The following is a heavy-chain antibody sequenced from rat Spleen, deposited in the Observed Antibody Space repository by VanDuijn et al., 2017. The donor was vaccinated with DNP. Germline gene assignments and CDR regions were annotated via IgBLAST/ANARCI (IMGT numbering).Heavy chain of an antibody. CDR1: GLNLNDNC. D-gene: IGHD1-11*01. CDR3: ASLGWHGWFAY. J-gene: IGHJ3*01. Sequence: EVKLVESGVGLVQPGRSVKLSCAASGLNLNDNCMGWVRQAPGKGLEWIGEINKDSSTMNYTPSLKYKFTISRDNAQNTQYLQMSKLGSDDTAIYYCASLGWHGWFAYWGQGTLVTVSS. V-gene: IGHV4-2*01. CDR2: INKDSSTM.